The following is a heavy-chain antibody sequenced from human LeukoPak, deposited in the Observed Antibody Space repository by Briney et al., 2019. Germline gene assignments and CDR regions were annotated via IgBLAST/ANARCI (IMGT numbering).Heavy chain of an antibody. CDR2: VYTSGVT. J-gene: IGHJ6*03. D-gene: IGHD3-3*01. V-gene: IGHV4-4*07. CDR1: GGFINSYY. CDR3: ARHYGFDRGFFYHKDV. Sequence: SQTLSLTCTVTGGFINSYYRSWIRQPAGKGLEWIGRVYTSGVTNFNPSLKSRITMSGDKSQNPFSLKLTPVTAADTAVYYWARHYGFDRGFFYHKDVWGKGAMVTVSS.